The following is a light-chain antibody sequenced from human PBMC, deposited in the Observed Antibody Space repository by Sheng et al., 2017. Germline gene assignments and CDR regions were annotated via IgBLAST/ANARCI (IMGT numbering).Light chain of an antibody. CDR3: QQAHSFPIT. Sequence: DIQMTQSPSTLSASVGDRVTITCRASQSISSWLAWYQQKPGKAPKLLIYKASSLESGVPSRFSGRGSGTDFTLTISSLQPEDFATYYCQQAHSFPITFGQGTRLEI. V-gene: IGKV1-5*03. CDR2: KAS. CDR1: QSISSW. J-gene: IGKJ5*01.